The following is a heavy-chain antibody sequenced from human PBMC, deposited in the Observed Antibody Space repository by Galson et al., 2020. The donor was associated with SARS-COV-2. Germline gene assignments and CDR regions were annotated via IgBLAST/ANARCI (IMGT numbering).Heavy chain of an antibody. CDR2: INNDGSFT. Sequence: GGSMRLSCAASAFTFSDYWMHWARQIPGKGLVWVSRINNDGSFTTYADSVKGRFTISRDNAKSTLYLQMNGLRAEDTATYYCARDALRYDCNSNYMDVWGKGTPVTVSS. D-gene: IGHD2-21*02. J-gene: IGHJ6*03. CDR3: ARDALRYDCNSNYMDV. CDR1: AFTFSDYW. V-gene: IGHV3-74*01.